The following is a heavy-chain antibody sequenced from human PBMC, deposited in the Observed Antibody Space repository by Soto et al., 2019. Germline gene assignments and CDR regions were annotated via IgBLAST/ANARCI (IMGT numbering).Heavy chain of an antibody. Sequence: PGECLKFSCKGSGYSLTSYWIAWVRHMPGKGLEWMGIIYSGDSDTRYSPSFQGQVTISVDKSINTAFVQWSSLKASDTAMYYCAKLPYGAATGNKYYFDYWGEGAQVTGSS. CDR2: IYSGDSDT. D-gene: IGHD6-13*01. CDR3: AKLPYGAATGNKYYFDY. J-gene: IGHJ4*02. V-gene: IGHV5-51*01. CDR1: GYSLTSYW.